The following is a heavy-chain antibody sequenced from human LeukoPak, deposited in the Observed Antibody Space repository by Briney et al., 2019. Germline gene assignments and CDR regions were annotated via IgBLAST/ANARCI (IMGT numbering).Heavy chain of an antibody. CDR1: GFTFSSYS. Sequence: PGGSLRLSCAASGFTFSSYSMNWVRQAPGKGLEWVSYISSSSSTIYYADSVKGRFTISRDNAKNSLYLQMNSLRAEDTAVYYCARAEPDFDYWGQGTLVTVSS. D-gene: IGHD1-14*01. CDR3: ARAEPDFDY. V-gene: IGHV3-48*01. CDR2: ISSSSSTI. J-gene: IGHJ4*02.